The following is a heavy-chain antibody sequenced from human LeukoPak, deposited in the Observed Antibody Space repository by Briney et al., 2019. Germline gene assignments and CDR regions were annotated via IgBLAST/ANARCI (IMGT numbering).Heavy chain of an antibody. CDR3: ARGRNDFDY. D-gene: IGHD1-1*01. V-gene: IGHV4-34*01. Sequence: SETLSLTCAVYGGSFSGYYWSWIRQPPGKGLEWIGEINHSGSTNYNPSLKSRVTISLGTSKNQFSLRLTSVTAADTAMYYCARGRNDFDYWGQGTLVTVSS. CDR2: INHSGST. CDR1: GGSFSGYY. J-gene: IGHJ4*02.